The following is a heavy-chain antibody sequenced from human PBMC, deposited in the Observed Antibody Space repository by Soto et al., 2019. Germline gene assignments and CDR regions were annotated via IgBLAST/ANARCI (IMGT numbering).Heavy chain of an antibody. V-gene: IGHV4-61*01. Sequence: PSETLSLTCTVSGGSVSSGSYYWSWIRQPPGKGLEWIGYIYYSGSTNYNPSLKSRVTISVDTSKNQFSLKLSSVTAADTAVYYCARVREIEYSSSSEDTFDYCGQGTLVTVSS. CDR3: ARVREIEYSSSSEDTFDY. CDR1: GGSVSSGSYY. D-gene: IGHD6-6*01. CDR2: IYYSGST. J-gene: IGHJ4*02.